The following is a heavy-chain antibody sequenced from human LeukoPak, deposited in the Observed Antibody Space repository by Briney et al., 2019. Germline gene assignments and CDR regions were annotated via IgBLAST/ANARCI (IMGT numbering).Heavy chain of an antibody. CDR2: IYYSGST. CDR3: ARGGIAAALFDL. J-gene: IGHJ2*01. D-gene: IGHD6-13*01. CDR1: GGSFSGYY. Sequence: PSETLSLTCAVYGGSFSGYYWSWIRQPPGKGLEWIGYIYYSGSTNYNPSLKSRVTISVDTSKNQFSLKLSSVTAADTAVYYCARGGIAAALFDLWGRGTLVTVSS. V-gene: IGHV4-59*08.